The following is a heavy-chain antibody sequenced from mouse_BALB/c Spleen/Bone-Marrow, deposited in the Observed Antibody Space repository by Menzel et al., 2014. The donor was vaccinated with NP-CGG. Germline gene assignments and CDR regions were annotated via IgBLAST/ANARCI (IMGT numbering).Heavy chain of an antibody. CDR2: IDPANGNT. D-gene: IGHD1-1*01. CDR1: GFNINDTY. V-gene: IGHV14-3*02. CDR3: ASYYYGHYFDY. Sequence: VQLQQSGAELVKPGASVKLSCTASGFNINDTYMHWVKQRPEQGLEWIGRIDPANGNTKYDPKFQGKATITADTSSNTAYLQLSSLTSEDTAVYYCASYYYGHYFDYWGQGTTLTVSS. J-gene: IGHJ2*01.